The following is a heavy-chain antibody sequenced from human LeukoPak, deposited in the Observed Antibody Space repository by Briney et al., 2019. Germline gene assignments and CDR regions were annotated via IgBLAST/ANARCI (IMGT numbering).Heavy chain of an antibody. CDR3: ARGCSSPSCYQDY. V-gene: IGHV3-48*03. CDR1: GFTFSSYE. D-gene: IGHD2-2*01. Sequence: GGSLRLSCAASGFTFSSYEMNWVRQAPGKGLGWVSYISSSGSTIYYADSVKGRFTISRDNAKNSLYLQMNSLRAEDTAGYYCARGCSSPSCYQDYWGQGTLVTVSS. J-gene: IGHJ4*02. CDR2: ISSSGSTI.